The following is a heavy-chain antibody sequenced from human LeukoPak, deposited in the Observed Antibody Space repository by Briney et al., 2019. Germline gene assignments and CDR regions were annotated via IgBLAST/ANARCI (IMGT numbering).Heavy chain of an antibody. Sequence: SETLSLTCTVSGGTISGYYWSRMRQPPGKGLEWIGCIYYSGSTNYNPSLKSRVTIAVDTSNNQFSLKLSSVTAADTAVYYCGGVCSSGWYNYFDYWCEGTLVTDSP. CDR2: IYYSGST. D-gene: IGHD6-19*01. CDR1: GGTISGYY. CDR3: GGVCSSGWYNYFDY. V-gene: IGHV4-59*01. J-gene: IGHJ4*02.